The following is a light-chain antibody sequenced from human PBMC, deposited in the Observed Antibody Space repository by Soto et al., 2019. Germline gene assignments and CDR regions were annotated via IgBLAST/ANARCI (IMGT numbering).Light chain of an antibody. CDR3: SSYAGTNNAL. CDR1: SSDVGGYNY. J-gene: IGLJ2*01. V-gene: IGLV2-8*01. CDR2: DVS. Sequence: QSALTQPPSASGSPGQSVTISCIGSSSDVGGYNYVSWYQQYPGKAPKLMIYDVSKRPSGVPDRFSGSKSGNTASLTVSGLQAEDEADYYCSSYAGTNNALFGGGTKVTVL.